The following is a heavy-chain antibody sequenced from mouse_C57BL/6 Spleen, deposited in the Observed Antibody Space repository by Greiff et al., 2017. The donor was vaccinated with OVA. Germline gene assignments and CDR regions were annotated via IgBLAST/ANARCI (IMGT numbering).Heavy chain of an antibody. CDR3: ARDFQDYFDY. J-gene: IGHJ2*01. Sequence: QVQLQQSGPELVKPGASVKISCTASGFAFSSAGMHWVKQRPGKGLEWIGRIYPGDGDTNYTAKFKGKATLTADTSSSTAYLQLSSLTSEDSAVYYCARDFQDYFDYWGQGTTLTVSS. CDR1: GFAFSSAG. CDR2: IYPGDGDT. D-gene: IGHD3-2*02. V-gene: IGHV1-82*01.